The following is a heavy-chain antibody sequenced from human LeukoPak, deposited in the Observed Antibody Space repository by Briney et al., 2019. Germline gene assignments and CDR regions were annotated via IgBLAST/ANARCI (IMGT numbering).Heavy chain of an antibody. J-gene: IGHJ4*02. Sequence: PGGSLRLSCAASGFTFSSYGMHWVRQAPGKGLEWVAVIWYDENNKYYADSVKGRFTISRDNSKNTLYLQLNSLRAEDTAVYYCARSGTVAAAGPENYWGQGTLVTVSS. V-gene: IGHV3-33*01. CDR1: GFTFSSYG. D-gene: IGHD6-13*01. CDR2: IWYDENNK. CDR3: ARSGTVAAAGPENY.